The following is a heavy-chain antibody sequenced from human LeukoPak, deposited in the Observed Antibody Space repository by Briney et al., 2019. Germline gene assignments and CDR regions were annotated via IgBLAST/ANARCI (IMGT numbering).Heavy chain of an antibody. J-gene: IGHJ5*02. D-gene: IGHD6-13*01. CDR3: ARFEPYGQQLDP. Sequence: SVKVSCKASGGTFSSYAISWVRQAPGQGLEWMGGIIPIFGTANYAQKFQGRVTITTDESTSTAYMELSSLRSEDTAVYYCARFEPYGQQLDPWGQGTLVTVSS. V-gene: IGHV1-69*05. CDR2: IIPIFGTA. CDR1: GGTFSSYA.